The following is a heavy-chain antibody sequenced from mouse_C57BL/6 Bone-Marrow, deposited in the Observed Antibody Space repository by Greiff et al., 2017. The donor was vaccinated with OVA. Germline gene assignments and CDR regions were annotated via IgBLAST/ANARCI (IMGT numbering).Heavy chain of an antibody. Sequence: EVQRVESGGDLVKPGGSLKLSCAASGFTFSSYGMSWVRQTPDKRLEWVATISSGGSYTYYPDSVKGRFTISRENAKNTLYLQMSSLKSEDTAMYYCARQRLIDGNYYDWYFDVWGTGTTVTVSS. CDR1: GFTFSSYG. D-gene: IGHD2-1*01. V-gene: IGHV5-6*01. CDR2: ISSGGSYT. CDR3: ARQRLIDGNYYDWYFDV. J-gene: IGHJ1*03.